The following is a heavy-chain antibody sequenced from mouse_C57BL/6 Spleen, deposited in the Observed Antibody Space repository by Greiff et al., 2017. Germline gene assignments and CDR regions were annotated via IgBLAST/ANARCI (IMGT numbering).Heavy chain of an antibody. CDR2: ISYDGSN. D-gene: IGHD1-1*01. J-gene: IGHJ1*03. CDR3: ARGGSYYGSLWYFDV. CDR1: GYSITSGYY. Sequence: DVQLQESGPGLVKPSQSLSLTCSVTGYSITSGYYWNWIRQFPGNKLEWMGYISYDGSNNYNPSLKNRISITRDTSKHQFFLKLNSVTTEDTATYYCARGGSYYGSLWYFDVWGTGTTVTVSS. V-gene: IGHV3-6*01.